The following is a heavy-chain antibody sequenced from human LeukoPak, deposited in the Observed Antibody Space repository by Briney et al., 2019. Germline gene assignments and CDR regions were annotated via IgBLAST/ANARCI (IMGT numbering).Heavy chain of an antibody. Sequence: SETLSLTPALYRGSFSDYYWRWIRDRPQKGLERIGEINHSGSTNYNPSLKSRVTISVDTSKNQFSLKLSSVTAADAAVYYCARDGSPKDYYYYYVDVWGKGTTVTVSS. D-gene: IGHD6-25*01. CDR3: ARDGSPKDYYYYYVDV. V-gene: IGHV4-34*01. J-gene: IGHJ6*03. CDR1: RGSFSDYY. CDR2: INHSGST.